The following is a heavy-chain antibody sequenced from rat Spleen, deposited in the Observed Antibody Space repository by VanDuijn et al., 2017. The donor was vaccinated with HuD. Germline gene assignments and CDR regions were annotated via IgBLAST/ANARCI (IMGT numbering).Heavy chain of an antibody. V-gene: IGHV5-7*01. CDR3: TTQGIIRVPLFDY. D-gene: IGHD4-3*01. CDR2: IIYDGSST. Sequence: EVQLVESGGGLVQPGRSKKLSCAASGFTFSDYAMAWVRQAPKKGLEWVATIIYDGSSTYYRDSVKGRFTISRDNVRSTLSLQMDSLRSEDTATYYCTTQGIIRVPLFDYWGQGVMVTVSS. CDR1: GFTFSDYA. J-gene: IGHJ2*01.